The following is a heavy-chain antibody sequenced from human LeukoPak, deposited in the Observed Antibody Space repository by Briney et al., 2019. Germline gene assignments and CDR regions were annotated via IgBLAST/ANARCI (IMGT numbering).Heavy chain of an antibody. J-gene: IGHJ4*02. CDR3: ATRGLWFGELSRPYDY. D-gene: IGHD3-10*01. CDR2: FDPEDGET. V-gene: IGHV1-24*01. CDR1: GYTLTELS. Sequence: ASVKVSCKVSGYTLTELSMHWVRQAPGKGLEWMGGFDPEDGETIYAQKFQGRVTMTEDTSTDTAYMELSSLRSEDTAVYYCATRGLWFGELSRPYDYWGQGTLVTVSS.